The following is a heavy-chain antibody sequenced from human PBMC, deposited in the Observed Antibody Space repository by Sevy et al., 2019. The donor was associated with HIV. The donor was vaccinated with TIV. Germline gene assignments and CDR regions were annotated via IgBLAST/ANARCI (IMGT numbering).Heavy chain of an antibody. CDR2: FYPGNSDV. Sequence: GESLKISCKGSGYIFKNYWIGWVRQVPGKGHEWMGIFYPGNSDVRYSPSFQGHVTISADKSISAAYLQWRSLKASDTAMYFCARGLYYYDSSGYSDAFDIWGQGTMVTVSS. J-gene: IGHJ3*02. V-gene: IGHV5-51*01. CDR3: ARGLYYYDSSGYSDAFDI. D-gene: IGHD3-22*01. CDR1: GYIFKNYW.